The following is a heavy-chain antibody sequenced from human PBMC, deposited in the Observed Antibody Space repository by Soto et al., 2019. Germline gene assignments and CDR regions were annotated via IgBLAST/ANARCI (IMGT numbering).Heavy chain of an antibody. CDR1: GFTFSSYG. V-gene: IGHV3-23*01. CDR3: AREGDRYGTVCFDS. J-gene: IGHJ4*02. Sequence: EVQLLDSGGGLVQPGGSLRLSCAASGFTFSSYGMSWVRQAPGKGLEWVAGIPVIGERRYYADSVKGRFTISRDNAKNTLYLQMNSLRVEDAAVYFCAREGDRYGTVCFDSWGQGTLVTVSP. D-gene: IGHD1-1*01. CDR2: IPVIGERR.